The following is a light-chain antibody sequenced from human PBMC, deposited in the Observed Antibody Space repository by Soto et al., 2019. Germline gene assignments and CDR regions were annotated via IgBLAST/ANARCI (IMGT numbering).Light chain of an antibody. V-gene: IGLV2-8*01. CDR1: SSDVGGYNY. J-gene: IGLJ2*01. CDR2: EVS. Sequence: QSALTQPASVSGSPGQSITISCTGTSSDVGGYNYVSWYQQHPDKAPTLIIYEVSKRPSGVPDRFSGSKSGNTASLTDSGLQADDEADYYCSSYAGSARILFGGGTKLTVL. CDR3: SSYAGSARIL.